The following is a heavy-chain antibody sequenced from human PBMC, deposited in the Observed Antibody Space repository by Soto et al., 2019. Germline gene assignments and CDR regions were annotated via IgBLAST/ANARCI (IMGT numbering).Heavy chain of an antibody. CDR1: GYTFTSYG. J-gene: IGHJ3*02. CDR3: ARGQYSSSWSTFCAFDI. CDR2: ISAYNGNT. Sequence: QVPLVQSGAEVKKPGASVKVSCKASGYTFTSYGISWVRQAPGQGLEWMGWISAYNGNTNYAQKLQGRVTMTTDTSTSTAYMELRSLRSDDTAVYYCARGQYSSSWSTFCAFDIWGQGTMVTVSS. V-gene: IGHV1-18*01. D-gene: IGHD6-6*01.